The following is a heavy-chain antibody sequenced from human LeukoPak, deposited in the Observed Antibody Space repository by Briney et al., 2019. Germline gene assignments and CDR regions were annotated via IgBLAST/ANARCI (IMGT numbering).Heavy chain of an antibody. CDR3: ARSMVRGVIITLGAFDI. CDR2: IIPILGIA. J-gene: IGHJ3*02. D-gene: IGHD3-10*01. V-gene: IGHV1-69*02. Sequence: SVKVSCKASGGTFSSYTISWVRQAPGRGLEWMGRIIPILGIANYAQKFQGRVTITADKSTSTAYMELSSLRSEDTAVYYCARSMVRGVIITLGAFDIWGQGTMVTVSS. CDR1: GGTFSSYT.